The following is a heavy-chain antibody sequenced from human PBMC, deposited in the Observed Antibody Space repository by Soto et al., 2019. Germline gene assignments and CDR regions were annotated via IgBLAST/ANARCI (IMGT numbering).Heavy chain of an antibody. CDR2: ISSSSSYI. V-gene: IGHV3-21*01. J-gene: IGHJ3*02. CDR1: GFTFSSYS. CDR3: ARVYAGYSSGTHGAFDI. Sequence: GGSLRLSCAASGFTFSSYSMNWVRQAPGKGLEWVSSISSSSSYIYYADSVKGRFTISRDNAKNSLYLQMNSLRAEDTAVYYCARVYAGYSSGTHGAFDIWGQGTMVTVSS. D-gene: IGHD6-19*01.